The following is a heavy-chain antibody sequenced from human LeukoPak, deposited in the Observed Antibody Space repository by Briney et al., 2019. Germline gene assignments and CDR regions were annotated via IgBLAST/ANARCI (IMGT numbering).Heavy chain of an antibody. Sequence: ASVKVSCKAPGYTFTGYYMHWVRQAPGQGLEWMGWINPNSGGTNYAQKLQGWVTMTRDTSISTDYMELSRLRSDDTAVYYCARDNGDYGVFDYWGQGTLVTVSS. J-gene: IGHJ4*02. CDR1: GYTFTGYY. V-gene: IGHV1-2*04. D-gene: IGHD4-17*01. CDR2: INPNSGGT. CDR3: ARDNGDYGVFDY.